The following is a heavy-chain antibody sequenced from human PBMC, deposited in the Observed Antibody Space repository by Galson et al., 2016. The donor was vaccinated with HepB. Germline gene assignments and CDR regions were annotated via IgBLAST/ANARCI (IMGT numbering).Heavy chain of an antibody. CDR2: ISLSSDYI. V-gene: IGHV3-21*01. Sequence: SLRLSCAASGFTFSSAGMSWVRQAPGKGLEWVSSISLSSDYIYYADSLKGRFTISRDNAKNSLYLQMNSLRAEDTAVYLCARVSSGLRGFDYWGQGTLVTVSS. J-gene: IGHJ4*02. D-gene: IGHD5-12*01. CDR1: GFTFSSAG. CDR3: ARVSSGLRGFDY.